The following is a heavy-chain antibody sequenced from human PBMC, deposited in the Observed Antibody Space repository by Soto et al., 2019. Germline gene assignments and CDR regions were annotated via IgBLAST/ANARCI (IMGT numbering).Heavy chain of an antibody. D-gene: IGHD6-6*01. CDR3: VREYGSSSRSD. CDR2: IFYSGTT. Sequence: QLQLQESGPGLVKPSETLSLSCTVSGGSISDSAYYWAWIRQPPGKGLEWIGSIFYSGTTYYSPSRKSQVTISVDMSHNKFSPSLRSVTAADTAMYYCVREYGSSSRSDWGQGTLVTVSS. J-gene: IGHJ4*02. CDR1: GGSISDSAYY. V-gene: IGHV4-39*02.